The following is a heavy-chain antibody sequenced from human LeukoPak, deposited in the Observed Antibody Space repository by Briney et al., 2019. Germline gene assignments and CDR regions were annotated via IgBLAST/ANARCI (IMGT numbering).Heavy chain of an antibody. J-gene: IGHJ4*02. V-gene: IGHV4-34*01. Sequence: PGGSLRLSCAASGFTFSSYAMSWIRQPPGKGLEWIGEINHSGSTNYNPSLKSRVTISVDTSKNQFSLKLSSVTAADTAVYYCASSNKSEAAAGTGGFDYWGQGTWSPSPQ. CDR3: ASSNKSEAAAGTGGFDY. D-gene: IGHD6-13*01. CDR2: INHSGST. CDR1: GFTFSSYA.